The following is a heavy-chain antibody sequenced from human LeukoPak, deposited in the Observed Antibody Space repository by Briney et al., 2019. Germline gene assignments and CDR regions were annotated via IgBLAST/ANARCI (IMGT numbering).Heavy chain of an antibody. CDR3: ARDSPPAGGDGETVWADAFDI. Sequence: GRSLRLSCAASGFTFSSYSMNSVRQAPGKRLEWVSSISSSSSYIYYADSVKGRFTISRDNAKNSLYLQMNSLRAEDTAVYYCARDSPPAGGDGETVWADAFDIWGQGTVVTVSS. V-gene: IGHV3-21*01. CDR1: GFTFSSYS. J-gene: IGHJ3*02. CDR2: ISSSSSYI. D-gene: IGHD3-16*01.